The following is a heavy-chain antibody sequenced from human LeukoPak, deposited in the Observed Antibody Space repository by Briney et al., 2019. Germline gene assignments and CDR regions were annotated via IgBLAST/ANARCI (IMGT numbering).Heavy chain of an antibody. CDR3: ARDHPTPTTGYMDV. D-gene: IGHD1-26*01. CDR2: IYTSGST. J-gene: IGHJ6*03. CDR1: GGSISSSSYY. Sequence: SETLSLTCTVSGGSISSSSYYWGWIRQPAGKGLEWIGRIYTSGSTNYNPSFKSRVTISVDTSKNQFSLKVDSVTAADTAVYYCARDHPTPTTGYMDVWGKGTTVTVSS. V-gene: IGHV4-61*02.